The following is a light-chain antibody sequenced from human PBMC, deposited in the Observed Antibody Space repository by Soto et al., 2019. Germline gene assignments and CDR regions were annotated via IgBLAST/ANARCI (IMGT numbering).Light chain of an antibody. CDR2: AAS. J-gene: IGKJ1*01. CDR1: QGISNY. Sequence: DIQMTQSPSSLSASVGDRVTITCRASQGISNYLAWYQQKPGKVPKLLIYAASTLKSGFPSRFSGSGSGTDFTLTISNLQPEDVATYYGQKYNSAPQTFGQGTNVEIK. CDR3: QKYNSAPQT. V-gene: IGKV1-27*01.